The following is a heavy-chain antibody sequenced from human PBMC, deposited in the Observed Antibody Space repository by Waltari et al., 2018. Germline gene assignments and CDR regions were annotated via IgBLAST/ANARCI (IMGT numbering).Heavy chain of an antibody. CDR1: GYTLTELS. J-gene: IGHJ4*02. D-gene: IGHD3-3*01. CDR2: FDPEDGET. CDR3: ATKGSVLRFLEWPFDY. V-gene: IGHV1-24*01. Sequence: QVQLVQSGAEVKKPGASVKVSCKVSGYTLTELSMHWVRQAPGKGLEWMGGFDPEDGETIYAQKFQGRVTMTEDTSTDTAYMELSSLRSEDTAVYYCATKGSVLRFLEWPFDYWGQGTLVTVSS.